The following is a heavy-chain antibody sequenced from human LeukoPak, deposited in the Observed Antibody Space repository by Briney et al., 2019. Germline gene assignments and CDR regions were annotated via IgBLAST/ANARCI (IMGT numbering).Heavy chain of an antibody. CDR3: ARGMGEWLLSYYFDY. CDR1: GFTFSSYW. CDR2: INSDGSST. Sequence: GGSLRLSCAASGFTFSSYWMHWVRQAPGKGLVWVSRINSDGSSTSYADSVKGRFTISRDNAKNTLYLQMNSLRAEDTAVYYCARGMGEWLLSYYFDYWGQGTLVTVSS. D-gene: IGHD3-3*01. J-gene: IGHJ4*02. V-gene: IGHV3-74*01.